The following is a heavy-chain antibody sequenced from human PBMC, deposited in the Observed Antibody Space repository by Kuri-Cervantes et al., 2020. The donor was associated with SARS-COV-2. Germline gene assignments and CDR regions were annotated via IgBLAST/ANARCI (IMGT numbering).Heavy chain of an antibody. Sequence: GGSLRLSCAASGFTFSSYAMHWVRQAPGKGLEWVAVISYDGSNKYYADSVKGRFTISRDNSKNTLYLQMNSLRAEDTAVYYCARSVAGQWLDHGQGDLYYYYYGMDVRGQGTTVTVSS. CDR2: ISYDGSNK. CDR1: GFTFSSYA. CDR3: ARSVAGQWLDHGQGDLYYYYYGMDV. D-gene: IGHD6-19*01. J-gene: IGHJ6*02. V-gene: IGHV3-30-3*01.